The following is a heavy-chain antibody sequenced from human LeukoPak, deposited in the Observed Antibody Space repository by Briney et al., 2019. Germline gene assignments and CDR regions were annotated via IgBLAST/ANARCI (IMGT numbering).Heavy chain of an antibody. V-gene: IGHV4-34*01. Sequence: PSETLSLTCAVYGGSFSDFYWNWSRQPPGKGLEWSGEINHSGRANYNPSLKTQVTISVDTSMNKVSLKLSPVTAADTAVYYCARPKAGYSSTDAFDIGGRGTQVTVSS. J-gene: IGHJ3*02. CDR3: ARPKAGYSSTDAFDI. D-gene: IGHD6-19*01. CDR1: GGSFSDFY. CDR2: INHSGRA.